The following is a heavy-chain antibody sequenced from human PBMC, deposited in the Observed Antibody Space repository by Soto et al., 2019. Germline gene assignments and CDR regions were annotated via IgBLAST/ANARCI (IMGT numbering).Heavy chain of an antibody. CDR1: GYTFTSYG. Sequence: QVQLVQSGAEVKKPGASVKVSCKASGYTFTSYGISWVRQAPGQGLEWMGWISAYNGNTNYAQKLQGRVTMTTATSTSTTYKELRSVRSDDTVVYYCVRRLTTVSPPYSYYMDVWGKGTTVPASS. CDR2: ISAYNGNT. CDR3: VRRLTTVSPPYSYYMDV. J-gene: IGHJ6*03. V-gene: IGHV1-18*01. D-gene: IGHD4-4*01.